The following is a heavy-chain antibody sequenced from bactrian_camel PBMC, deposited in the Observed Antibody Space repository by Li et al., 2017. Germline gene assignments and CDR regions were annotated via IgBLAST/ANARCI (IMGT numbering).Heavy chain of an antibody. CDR1: GFTFSTYC. V-gene: IGHV3S53*01. CDR2: INHDGTS. J-gene: IGHJ4*01. Sequence: HVQLVESGGGSVQPGGSLRLSCVGSGFTFSTYCMAWFRQAPGKEREGVASINHDGTSNYDSSVKGRFTISQDNAKNTLYLQMNSLKPEDTAMYYCAAERGWLLQHRVFASLSYNYWGQGTQVTVSS. D-gene: IGHD2*01. CDR3: AAERGWLLQHRVFASLSYNY.